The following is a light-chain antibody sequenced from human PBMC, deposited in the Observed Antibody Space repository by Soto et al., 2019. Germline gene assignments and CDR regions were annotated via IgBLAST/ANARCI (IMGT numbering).Light chain of an antibody. CDR2: DVS. V-gene: IGLV2-14*03. CDR3: SSYTTSNTRQIV. Sequence: QSVLTQPASVSGSPGQSITISCTGTSSDVGGYNYVSWYQHHPGKAPKLMIFDVSNRPSGVSNRFSGSKSGNTASLTISGLQPEDEADYYCSSYTTSNTRQIVFGIGTNVTVL. J-gene: IGLJ1*01. CDR1: SSDVGGYNY.